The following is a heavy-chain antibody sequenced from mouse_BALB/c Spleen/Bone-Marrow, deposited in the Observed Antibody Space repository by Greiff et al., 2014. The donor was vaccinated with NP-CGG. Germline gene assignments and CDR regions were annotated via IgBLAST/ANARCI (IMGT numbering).Heavy chain of an antibody. V-gene: IGHV1-63*02. CDR2: IYCGGGYI. CDR3: AREGAY. Sequence: QVQLKESGAELVRPGTSVKMSCKAAGYTFTNYWIGWVAQRPGHGLEWIGDIYCGGGYINYNEKFKGKATLTADTSSSTAYMQLSSLTSEDSAIYYCAREGAYWGQGTLVTVSA. CDR1: GYTFTNYW. J-gene: IGHJ3*01.